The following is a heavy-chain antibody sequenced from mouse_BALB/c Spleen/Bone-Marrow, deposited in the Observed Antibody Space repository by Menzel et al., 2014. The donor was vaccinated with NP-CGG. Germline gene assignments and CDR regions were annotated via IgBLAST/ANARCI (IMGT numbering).Heavy chain of an antibody. V-gene: IGHV3-2*02. CDR2: NSFSGGT. CDR3: SRGAFYFDF. Sequence: VQLQQSGPGLVKPSQSLSLTRTVTGYSITSDYAWYWMRQFPGNNVEWLGFNSFSGGTTYNHSFESRTSITRDTSKNQFFLRLNSVTTEDTATYYCSRGAFYFDFWGHGTTLTVSS. CDR1: GYSITSDYA. J-gene: IGHJ2*01.